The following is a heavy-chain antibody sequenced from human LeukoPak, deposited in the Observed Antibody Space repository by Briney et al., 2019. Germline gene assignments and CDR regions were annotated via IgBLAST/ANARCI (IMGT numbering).Heavy chain of an antibody. Sequence: GGSLRLSCAASGFTFPNYAMSWVRQAPGKGLEWVCGISGSGYGAYYADSVKGRFTISRDNSRNTVNLQMNSLRIEDTAVYYCARGDNGYSSFLGDWGQGTMVTVSS. CDR2: ISGSGYGA. V-gene: IGHV3-23*01. CDR1: GFTFPNYA. J-gene: IGHJ3*01. D-gene: IGHD6-13*01. CDR3: ARGDNGYSSFLGD.